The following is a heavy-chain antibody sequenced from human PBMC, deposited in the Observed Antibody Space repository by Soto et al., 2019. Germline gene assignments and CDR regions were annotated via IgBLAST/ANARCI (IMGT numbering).Heavy chain of an antibody. CDR1: GGTFSSYT. Sequence: SVKVSCKASGGTFSSYTISWVRQAPGQGLEWMGRIIPILGIANYAQKFQGRVTITADKSTSTAYMELSSLRSEDTAVYYCARGNYDILTGYSFDFDYWGQGTLVTVSS. J-gene: IGHJ4*02. V-gene: IGHV1-69*02. CDR2: IIPILGIA. CDR3: ARGNYDILTGYSFDFDY. D-gene: IGHD3-9*01.